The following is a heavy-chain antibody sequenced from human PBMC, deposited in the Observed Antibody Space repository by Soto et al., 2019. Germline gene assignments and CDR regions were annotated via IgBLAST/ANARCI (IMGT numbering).Heavy chain of an antibody. CDR2: IYYSGST. V-gene: IGHV4-30-4*01. J-gene: IGHJ4*02. D-gene: IGHD1-26*01. CDR3: ARDRGVGATTSDY. CDR1: GGSISSGDYY. Sequence: QVQLQESGPGLVKPSQTLSLTCTVSGGSISSGDYYWSWIRQPPGKGLEWIGYIYYSGSTYYNPSLKSRVTISVDTSKNQFSLQLSSVTAADTAVYYCARDRGVGATTSDYWGQGTLVTVSS.